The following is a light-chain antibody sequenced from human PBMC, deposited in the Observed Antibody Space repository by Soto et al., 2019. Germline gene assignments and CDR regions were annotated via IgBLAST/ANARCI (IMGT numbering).Light chain of an antibody. J-gene: IGKJ2*01. CDR1: QGIRND. V-gene: IGKV1-6*01. CDR3: LQDYNHPYT. Sequence: AIQMTQSPSSLSASVGDRVTITCRASQGIRNDLGWYQQKPGKAPKLLIYGASSLQSGVPSRFDGSGSGTDFSLTISSLQPEDFATYYCLQDYNHPYTFGQGTKLEIK. CDR2: GAS.